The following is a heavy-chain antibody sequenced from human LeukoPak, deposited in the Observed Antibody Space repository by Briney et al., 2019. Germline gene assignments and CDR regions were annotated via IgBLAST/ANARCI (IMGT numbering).Heavy chain of an antibody. CDR2: ISDDGSNK. CDR1: GFTFRSYA. J-gene: IGHJ4*02. D-gene: IGHD2-2*01. Sequence: GGSLRLSCAVSGFTFRSYAMHWVRQAPGKGLEWVTVISDDGSNKYYADSVKGRFTISRDNSKNTLYLQMNSLRAEDTAVYYCARDRSSIPAAMNYWGQGTLVSVSS. V-gene: IGHV3-30-3*01. CDR3: ARDRSSIPAAMNY.